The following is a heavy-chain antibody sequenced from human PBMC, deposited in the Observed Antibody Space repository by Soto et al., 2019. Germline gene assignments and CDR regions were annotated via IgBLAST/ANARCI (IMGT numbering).Heavy chain of an antibody. Sequence: RGESLKISCKISGYRFSSFWIAWVRQKPGKGLEWMGIIYPGDATTIYSPSFQGQVTISADKSISTAYLQWSSLKASDTAMYYCARLPAGDVLTEGFDYWGQGTLVTVSS. V-gene: IGHV5-51*01. CDR3: ARLPAGDVLTEGFDY. D-gene: IGHD1-20*01. CDR1: GYRFSSFW. J-gene: IGHJ4*02. CDR2: IYPGDATT.